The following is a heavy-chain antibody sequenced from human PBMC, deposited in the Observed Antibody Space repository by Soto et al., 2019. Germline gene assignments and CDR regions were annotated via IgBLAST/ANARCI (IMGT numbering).Heavy chain of an antibody. D-gene: IGHD4-17*01. J-gene: IGHJ4*02. Sequence: QVQLVQSGAEVKKPGSSVKASCKASGGTFSSYAISWVRQAPGQGLEWMGGIIPIFGTANYAQKFQGRVTIPADESTSPAYMELSSLRSEDTAVYYCASSKSRLRWPNKWGQGTLVTVSS. CDR2: IIPIFGTA. CDR3: ASSKSRLRWPNK. CDR1: GGTFSSYA. V-gene: IGHV1-69*01.